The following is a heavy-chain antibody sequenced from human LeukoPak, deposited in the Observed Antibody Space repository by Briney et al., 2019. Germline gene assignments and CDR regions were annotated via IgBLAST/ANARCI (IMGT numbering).Heavy chain of an antibody. Sequence: GGSLRLSCATSGFTFTSYSMSWVRQAPGKGLEWVSGTSDRGDYTYYADSVKGRFTISRDNSKNTLYLQMNSLRAEDTALYFCAKKAQYNGNYPLDYWGQGTLVTVSS. CDR1: GFTFTSYS. CDR2: TSDRGDYT. V-gene: IGHV3-23*01. D-gene: IGHD1-26*01. J-gene: IGHJ4*02. CDR3: AKKAQYNGNYPLDY.